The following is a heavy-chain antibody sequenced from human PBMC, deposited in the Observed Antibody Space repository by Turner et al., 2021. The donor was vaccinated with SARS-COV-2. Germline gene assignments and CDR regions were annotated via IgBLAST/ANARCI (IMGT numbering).Heavy chain of an antibody. CDR1: GYTSPNYD. CDR3: ARLHGHCTSTSCYWDYYFGMDV. V-gene: IGHV1-8*01. D-gene: IGHD2-2*01. CDR2: MNPNSGNT. J-gene: IGHJ6*02. Sequence: QVPLVQPGAEVKKPGAPVKVSCKASGYTSPNYDINWVRQATGQGLGWMGWMNPNSGNTGYAQKFPGRVTMTRDTSISTAYMELSSLRSEDTAVYYCARLHGHCTSTSCYWDYYFGMDVWGQGTTVTVSS.